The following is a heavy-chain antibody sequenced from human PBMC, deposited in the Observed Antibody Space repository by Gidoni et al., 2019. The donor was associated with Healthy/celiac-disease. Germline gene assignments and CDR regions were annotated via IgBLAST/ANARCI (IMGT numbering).Heavy chain of an antibody. CDR1: GFTFDAYA. CDR2: ISWNSGSI. CDR3: AKDMSSSSEKYYYYGMDV. Sequence: EVQLVESGGGLVQPGRSLRLSCAASGFTFDAYAMHWVRQAPGKGLEWVSGISWNSGSIGYADSVKGRFTISRDNAKNSLYLQMNSLRAEDTALYYCAKDMSSSSEKYYYYGMDVWGQGTTVTVSS. D-gene: IGHD6-6*01. J-gene: IGHJ6*02. V-gene: IGHV3-9*01.